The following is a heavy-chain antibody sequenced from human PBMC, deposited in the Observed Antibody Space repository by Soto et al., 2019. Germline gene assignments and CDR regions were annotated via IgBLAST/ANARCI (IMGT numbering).Heavy chain of an antibody. CDR1: GLNFSSEA. D-gene: IGHD3-3*01. CDR3: AKDLHTTSGVVIRGSGLDV. Sequence: GGSLRLSCTASGLNFSSEAMTWVRQIPGKGLEWVAGISGSGFGAYHADSVKGRFTISRDNSKNTVFLQMNSLRPEDTAVYYCAKDLHTTSGVVIRGSGLDVWGQGSTVTVSS. J-gene: IGHJ6*02. CDR2: ISGSGFGA. V-gene: IGHV3-23*01.